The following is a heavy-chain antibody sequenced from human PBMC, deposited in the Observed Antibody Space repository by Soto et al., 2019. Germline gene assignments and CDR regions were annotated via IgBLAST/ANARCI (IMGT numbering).Heavy chain of an antibody. D-gene: IGHD6-19*01. CDR3: ASPRVYRGGWYTYFYY. Sequence: QVQLVQSGAEVKKPGSSVRVSCKASGGTFTSFAFSWVRQAPEQGLEWMGGTVPILGSANYARTFQARVTMTTDQSTTTAKMELSNLQSEDTAVYYCASPRVYRGGWYTYFYYWGQGTVATVYS. CDR2: TVPILGSA. CDR1: GGTFTSFA. J-gene: IGHJ4*02. V-gene: IGHV1-69*01.